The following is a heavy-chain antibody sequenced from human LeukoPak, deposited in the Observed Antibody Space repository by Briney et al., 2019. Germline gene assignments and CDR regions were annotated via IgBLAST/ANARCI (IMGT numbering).Heavy chain of an antibody. CDR1: GGTFSSYT. CDR3: ACGIAVALRDYYYGMDV. D-gene: IGHD6-19*01. J-gene: IGHJ6*02. V-gene: IGHV1-69*02. CDR2: IIPILGIA. Sequence: GSSVKVSCKASGGTFSSYTISWVRQAPGQGLEWMGRIIPILGIANYAQKFQGRVTITADKSTSTAYMELSSLRSEDTAVYYCACGIAVALRDYYYGMDVWGQGTTVTVSS.